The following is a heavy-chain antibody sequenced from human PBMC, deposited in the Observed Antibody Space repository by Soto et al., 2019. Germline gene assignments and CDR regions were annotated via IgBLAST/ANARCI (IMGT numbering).Heavy chain of an antibody. V-gene: IGHV1-69*01. Sequence: QVQLVQSGAEVKKPGSSVTVSCKASGGTFSSYAISWVRQAPGQGLEWMGGIIPIFGTANYAQKFQGSVTITADESTSTAYMELSSLRSEDTAVYYCARDLEDCSGGSCFPGSLDYWGQGTLVTVSS. CDR2: IIPIFGTA. CDR1: GGTFSSYA. J-gene: IGHJ4*02. CDR3: ARDLEDCSGGSCFPGSLDY. D-gene: IGHD2-15*01.